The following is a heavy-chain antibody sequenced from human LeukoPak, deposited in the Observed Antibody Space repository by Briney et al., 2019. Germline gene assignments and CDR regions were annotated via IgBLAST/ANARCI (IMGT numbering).Heavy chain of an antibody. CDR1: GFTFSSYA. J-gene: IGHJ4*02. D-gene: IGHD3-3*01. Sequence: GGSLRLSCAASGFTFSSYAMSWVREAPGKGLELVSSISGSGGSTYYADSVKGRFTISRDNSKNTLYLQMNSLRAEGTAVYYCAKDFSERSYYFDYWGQGTLVTVSS. CDR2: ISGSGGST. CDR3: AKDFSERSYYFDY. V-gene: IGHV3-23*01.